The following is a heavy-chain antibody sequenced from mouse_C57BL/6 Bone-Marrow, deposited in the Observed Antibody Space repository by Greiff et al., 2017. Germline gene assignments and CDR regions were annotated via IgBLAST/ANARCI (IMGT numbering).Heavy chain of an antibody. CDR1: GYTFTSYW. J-gene: IGHJ2*01. V-gene: IGHV1-72*01. D-gene: IGHD2-5*01. Sequence: QVQLQQPGAELVKPGASVKLSCKASGYTFTSYWMHWVKQRPGRGLEWIGRIDPNSGGTKYNEKFKSKATLTVDKPSSTAYIQLSSLTSEDSAVYYCARRHSNYGWDVFDYWGQGTTLTVSS. CDR3: ARRHSNYGWDVFDY. CDR2: IDPNSGGT.